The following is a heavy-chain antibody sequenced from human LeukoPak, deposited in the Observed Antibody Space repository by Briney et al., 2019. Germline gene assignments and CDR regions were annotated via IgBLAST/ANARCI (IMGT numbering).Heavy chain of an antibody. CDR2: IYYIGST. CDR1: GGSISSYY. Sequence: PSATLSLTCTVSGGSISSYYWGWIRQPPGKGLEWIGYIYYIGSTNYNPSLKSRVTISVDTPKNHFSLKVNSVTAADTAAYYCARGRRWFDPWGQGTLVTVSS. J-gene: IGHJ5*02. CDR3: ARGRRWFDP. V-gene: IGHV4-59*01.